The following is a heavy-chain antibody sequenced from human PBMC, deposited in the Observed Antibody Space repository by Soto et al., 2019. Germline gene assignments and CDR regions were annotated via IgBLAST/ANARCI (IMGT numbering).Heavy chain of an antibody. V-gene: IGHV1-2*02. CDR3: ARRNKVVVANRYYYYGMDV. D-gene: IGHD5-12*01. J-gene: IGHJ6*02. CDR2: INPNSGGT. Sequence: ASVKVSCKASGYTFTGYYMHWVRQAPGQGLEWMGWINPNSGGTNYAQKFQGRVTMTRDTSISTAYMELSRLRSDDTAVYYCARRNKVVVANRYYYYGMDVWGQGTTVTVSS. CDR1: GYTFTGYY.